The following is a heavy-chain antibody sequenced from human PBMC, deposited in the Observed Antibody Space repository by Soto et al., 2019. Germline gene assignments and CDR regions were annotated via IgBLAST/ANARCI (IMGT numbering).Heavy chain of an antibody. J-gene: IGHJ4*02. CDR2: ISAYNGNT. CDR1: CYNFTSYG. D-gene: IGHD3-22*01. CDR3: ARGPNPSRTMRVVAPDY. V-gene: IGHV1-18*01. Sequence: ASVKVSYTASCYNFTSYGISWVRQAPGQGLEWMGWISAYNGNTNYAQKLQGRVTMTTDTSTSTAYMELRSLRSDDTAVYYCARGPNPSRTMRVVAPDYWGQGTLVTVSS.